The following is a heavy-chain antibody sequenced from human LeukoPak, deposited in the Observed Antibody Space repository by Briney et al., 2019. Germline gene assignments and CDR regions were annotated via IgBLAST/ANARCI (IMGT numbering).Heavy chain of an antibody. D-gene: IGHD5-24*01. J-gene: IGHJ3*02. CDR2: ISAYNGNT. Sequence: ASVTVSCTASGYTFTSYGISWVRQAPGQGLEWMGWISAYNGNTNYAQKPQGRVTMTTDTSTSTAYMELRSLRSDDTAVYYCARDGDDYRRNDGFDIWSQGTMVTVSS. V-gene: IGHV1-18*01. CDR1: GYTFTSYG. CDR3: ARDGDDYRRNDGFDI.